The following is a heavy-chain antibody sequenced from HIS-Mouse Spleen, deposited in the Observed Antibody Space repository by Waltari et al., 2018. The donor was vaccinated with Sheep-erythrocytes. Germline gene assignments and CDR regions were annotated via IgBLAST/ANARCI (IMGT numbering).Heavy chain of an antibody. CDR2: IKHSVST. CDR1: GGSFSGYY. D-gene: IGHD6-6*01. Sequence: QVQLQQWGAGLLKPSETLSLTCAVYGGSFSGYYWCWILQPPGKGLEWIGEIKHSVSTNSNPSPKSRVTISVETSKSRFSLKVSSVTAADTAVYYCARVEYSSSSEAFDIWGQGTMVTVSS. CDR3: ARVEYSSSSEAFDI. J-gene: IGHJ3*02. V-gene: IGHV4-34*01.